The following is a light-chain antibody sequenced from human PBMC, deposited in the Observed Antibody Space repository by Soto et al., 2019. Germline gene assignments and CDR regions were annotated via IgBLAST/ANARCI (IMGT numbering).Light chain of an antibody. J-gene: IGLJ1*01. Sequence: QSALTQPASVSGSPGQSITISCTGTSSDVGGYNYVSWYQQHPGKAPKLMIYDVSNRPSGVSNRFSGSKSGNTASLTISGLQAEDEADDHCSSYTTSSTLVFGPGTKVTVL. CDR1: SSDVGGYNY. CDR2: DVS. CDR3: SSYTTSSTLV. V-gene: IGLV2-14*01.